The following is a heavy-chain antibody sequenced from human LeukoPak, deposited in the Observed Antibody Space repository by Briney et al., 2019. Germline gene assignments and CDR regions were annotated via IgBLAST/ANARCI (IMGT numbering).Heavy chain of an antibody. CDR1: GFTVSSNY. D-gene: IGHD2/OR15-2a*01. CDR2: IYSGGST. CDR3: ARSNSFAMGY. V-gene: IGHV3-53*01. J-gene: IGHJ4*02. Sequence: GGSLRLSCAASGFTVSSNYMSWVRQAPGKGLEWVSVIYSGGSTYYADSVKGRFTISRGNSKNTLYLQMNSLRAEDTAVYYCARSNSFAMGYWGQGTLVTVSS.